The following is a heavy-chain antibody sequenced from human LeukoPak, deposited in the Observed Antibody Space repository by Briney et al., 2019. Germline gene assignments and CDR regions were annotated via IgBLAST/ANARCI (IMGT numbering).Heavy chain of an antibody. CDR1: GYTFTSYG. J-gene: IGHJ5*02. CDR3: ARDGYSSGSYLWWFDP. D-gene: IGHD3-10*01. Sequence: ASVKVSCKASGYTFTSYGISWVRQAPGQGLEWMGWISAYNGNTNYAQKLQGRVTMTTDTSTSTAYMELRSLRSDDTAVYYCARDGYSSGSYLWWFDPWGQGTLVTVSS. CDR2: ISAYNGNT. V-gene: IGHV1-18*04.